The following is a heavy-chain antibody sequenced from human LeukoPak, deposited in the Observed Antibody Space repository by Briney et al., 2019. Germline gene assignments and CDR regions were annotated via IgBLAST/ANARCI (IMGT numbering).Heavy chain of an antibody. CDR3: AIKYSSGWDDAFDI. CDR1: GGTFSSYA. J-gene: IGHJ3*02. Sequence: GASVTVSCKASGGTFSSYAISWVRQAPGQGLEWMGGNIPIFGTANYAQKFQGRVTITTDESTSTAYMELSSLRSEDTAVYYCAIKYSSGWDDAFDIWGQGTMVTVSS. D-gene: IGHD6-19*01. V-gene: IGHV1-69*05. CDR2: NIPIFGTA.